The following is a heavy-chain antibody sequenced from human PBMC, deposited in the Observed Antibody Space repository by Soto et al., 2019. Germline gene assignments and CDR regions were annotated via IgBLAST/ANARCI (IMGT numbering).Heavy chain of an antibody. CDR1: GFTFSSYS. D-gene: IGHD3-3*01. CDR3: ASNLMSVLEWLLPNDY. Sequence: GGSLRLSCAASGFTFSSYSMNWVRQAPGKGLEWVSYISSSSSTIYYADSVKGRFTISRDNAKNSLYLQMNSLRAEDTAVYYCASNLMSVLEWLLPNDYWGQGTLVTVSS. V-gene: IGHV3-48*01. J-gene: IGHJ4*02. CDR2: ISSSSSTI.